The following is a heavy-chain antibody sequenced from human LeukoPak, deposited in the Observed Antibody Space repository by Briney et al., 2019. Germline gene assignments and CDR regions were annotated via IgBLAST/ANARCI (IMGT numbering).Heavy chain of an antibody. CDR2: IRSKAYGGTT. Sequence: GGSLRLSCTASGFTFGDYAMSWFRQAPGKGLEWVGFIRSKAYGGTTEYAASVKGRFTISRDDSKSIAYLQMNSLKTEDTAVYYCTRDGLGANYYFDYWGQGTLVTVSS. CDR3: TRDGLGANYYFDY. V-gene: IGHV3-49*03. D-gene: IGHD1-26*01. J-gene: IGHJ4*02. CDR1: GFTFGDYA.